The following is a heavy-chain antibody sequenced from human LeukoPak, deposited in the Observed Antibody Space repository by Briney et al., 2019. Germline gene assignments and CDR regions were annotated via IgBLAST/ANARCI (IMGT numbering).Heavy chain of an antibody. V-gene: IGHV3-20*04. CDR1: GFTFDDYG. J-gene: IGHJ4*02. CDR2: INWNGGST. Sequence: GGSLRLSCAASGFTFDDYGMSWVRQAPGKGLEWVSGINWNGGSTGYADSVKGRFTISRDNAKNSLYLQVNSLRAEDTALYYCARKGNSDYFDYWGQGTLVTVSS. D-gene: IGHD4-23*01. CDR3: ARKGNSDYFDY.